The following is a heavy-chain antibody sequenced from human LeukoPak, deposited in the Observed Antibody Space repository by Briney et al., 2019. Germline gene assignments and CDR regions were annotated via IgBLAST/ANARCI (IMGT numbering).Heavy chain of an antibody. CDR1: GFTFSSYA. Sequence: GGSLRLSCAASGFTFSSYAMSWVRQAPGKGLEWVSAISGSGGSTYYADSVKGRFTISRDNSKNTLYLQMNSLRAEDTAVYYCAKAGIVVVPDTRNYFDYWGQGTLVTVSS. CDR2: ISGSGGST. J-gene: IGHJ4*02. D-gene: IGHD2-2*01. CDR3: AKAGIVVVPDTRNYFDY. V-gene: IGHV3-23*01.